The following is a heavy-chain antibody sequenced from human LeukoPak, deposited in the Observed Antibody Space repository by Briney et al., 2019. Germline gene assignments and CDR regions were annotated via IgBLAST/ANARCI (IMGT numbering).Heavy chain of an antibody. CDR3: ARGNRYNWNYGPP. J-gene: IGHJ5*02. D-gene: IGHD1-7*01. CDR2: MNPNSGNT. CDR1: GYTFTGYY. V-gene: IGHV1-8*02. Sequence: ASVKVSCKASGYTFTGYYMHWVRQATGQGLEWMGWMNPNSGNTGYAQKFQGRVTMTRNTSISTAYMELSSLRSEDTAVYYCARGNRYNWNYGPPWGQGTLVTVSS.